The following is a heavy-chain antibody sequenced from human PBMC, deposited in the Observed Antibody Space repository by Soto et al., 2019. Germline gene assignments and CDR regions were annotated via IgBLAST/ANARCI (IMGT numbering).Heavy chain of an antibody. CDR1: GGSISSSSYY. J-gene: IGHJ4*02. CDR3: ARHVGYSGYAMH. V-gene: IGHV4-39*01. D-gene: IGHD5-12*01. CDR2: IYYSGST. Sequence: SETLSLTCTVSGGSISSSSYYWGWIRQPPGKGLEWIGSIYYSGSTYYNPSLKSRVTISVDTSKNQFSLKLSSVTAADTAVYYCARHVGYSGYAMHWGQGTLVTVSS.